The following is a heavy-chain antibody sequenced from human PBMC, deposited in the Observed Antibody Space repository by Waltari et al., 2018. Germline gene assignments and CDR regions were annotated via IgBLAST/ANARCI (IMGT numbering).Heavy chain of an antibody. D-gene: IGHD1-26*01. J-gene: IGHJ4*02. V-gene: IGHV4-30-2*01. CDR2: ISHSGKL. CDR1: GDSISSGPYA. CDR3: AVSGSYPGSDY. Sequence: QLQVQESGSGLVKPSQTLSLTCAVSGDSISSGPYAWSWIRQPPGKGLEWIGYISHSGKLYYNPSLKSRVTMSVDRSKKQFSLKLSSVTAADTAVYYCAVSGSYPGSDYWGQGTLVTVSS.